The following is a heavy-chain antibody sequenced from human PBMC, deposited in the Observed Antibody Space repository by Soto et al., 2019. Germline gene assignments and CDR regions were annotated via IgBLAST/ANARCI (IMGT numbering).Heavy chain of an antibody. CDR1: GFTFSSYA. Sequence: EVQLLESGGGLVQPGGSLRLSCAASGFTFSSYAMNWVHQAPGKGLEWVSVISGSGGSTYYADSVKGRFTISRDNSKNTLYLQMNSLRGEDTAVYYCASRSSGWYLDYWGQGTLVTVSS. J-gene: IGHJ4*02. CDR2: ISGSGGST. D-gene: IGHD6-19*01. V-gene: IGHV3-23*01. CDR3: ASRSSGWYLDY.